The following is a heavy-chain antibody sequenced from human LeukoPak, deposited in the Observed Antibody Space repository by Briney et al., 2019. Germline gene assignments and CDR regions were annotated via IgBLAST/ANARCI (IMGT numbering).Heavy chain of an antibody. CDR2: ISGSGGST. Sequence: GGSLRLSCAASGFTFSSYAMSWVRQAPGKGLEWVSAISGSGGSTYYADSVKGRFTISRDNSKNTLYLQMNSLRAEDTAVYYCAKDPNYDILTGYSNFDYWGQGTLVTVSS. J-gene: IGHJ4*02. CDR3: AKDPNYDILTGYSNFDY. D-gene: IGHD3-9*01. V-gene: IGHV3-23*01. CDR1: GFTFSSYA.